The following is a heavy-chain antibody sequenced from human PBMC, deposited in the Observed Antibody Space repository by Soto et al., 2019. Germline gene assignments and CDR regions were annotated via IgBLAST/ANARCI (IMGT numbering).Heavy chain of an antibody. J-gene: IGHJ6*02. CDR3: AKGYYDYVWGSLATYYYYYGMDV. Sequence: GGSLRLSCAASGFTFSSYAMSWVRQAPGKGLEWVSAISGSGGSTYYADSVKGRFTISRDNSKNTLYLQMKSLRAEDTAVYYCAKGYYDYVWGSLATYYYYYGMDVWGQGTTVTVSS. V-gene: IGHV3-23*01. D-gene: IGHD3-16*01. CDR2: ISGSGGST. CDR1: GFTFSSYA.